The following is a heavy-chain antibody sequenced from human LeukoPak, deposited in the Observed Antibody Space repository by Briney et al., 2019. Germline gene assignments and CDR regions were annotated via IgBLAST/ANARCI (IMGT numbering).Heavy chain of an antibody. V-gene: IGHV3-30*02. CDR2: IRYDGSNK. CDR1: GFTFSSYG. CDR3: AKDSDYSNYRWFDP. Sequence: PGGSLRLSCAASGFTFSSYGMHWVRQAPGKGLEWVAFIRYDGSNKYYADSVKGRFTISRDNSKNTLYLQMNSLRAEDTAVYYCAKDSDYSNYRWFDPWGQGTLVTVSS. D-gene: IGHD4-11*01. J-gene: IGHJ5*02.